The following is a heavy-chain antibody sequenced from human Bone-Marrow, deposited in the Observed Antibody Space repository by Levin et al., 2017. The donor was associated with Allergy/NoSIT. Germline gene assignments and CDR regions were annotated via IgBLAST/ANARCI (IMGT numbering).Heavy chain of an antibody. D-gene: IGHD4-17*01. CDR1: GGSISSYY. CDR3: ARGRVTTQEVDY. J-gene: IGHJ4*02. Sequence: GSLRLSCTVSGGSISSYYWSWIRQPAGKGLEWIGRIFTSGSTNYNPSLKSRVTMSVDTSKNQFSLKLSSVTAADTAVYYCARGRVTTQEVDYWGQGTLVTVSS. CDR2: IFTSGST. V-gene: IGHV4-4*07.